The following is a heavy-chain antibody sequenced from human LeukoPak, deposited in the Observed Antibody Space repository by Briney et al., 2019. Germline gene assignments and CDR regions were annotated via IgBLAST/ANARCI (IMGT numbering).Heavy chain of an antibody. V-gene: IGHV2-70*04. CDR3: ARIPYGDRGDFFDS. J-gene: IGHJ4*02. CDR2: IDWNDAK. D-gene: IGHD4-17*01. CDR1: GFSLTTSGMR. Sequence: SGPALVKPTQTLTLTCTFSGFSLTTSGMRVSWIRQPPGKALEWLARIDWNDAKFYSTSLKTRLTISKDTSENQVVLTMTNMDPVDTATYYCARIPYGDRGDFFDSWGQGTLVTVSS.